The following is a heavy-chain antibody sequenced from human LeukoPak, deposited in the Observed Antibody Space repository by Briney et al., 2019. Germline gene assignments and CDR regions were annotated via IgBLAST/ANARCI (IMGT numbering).Heavy chain of an antibody. V-gene: IGHV1-2*02. Sequence: ASVKVSCKASGYTFTDYYMHWVRQAPGQGLEWMGRINPNSGDTNYAQKFQGRVTMTRGTSISTAYMELSRLRFDDTAVYYCASISEVWSGYYTVHFDYWGQGTLVTVSS. D-gene: IGHD3-3*01. CDR3: ASISEVWSGYYTVHFDY. J-gene: IGHJ4*02. CDR2: INPNSGDT. CDR1: GYTFTDYY.